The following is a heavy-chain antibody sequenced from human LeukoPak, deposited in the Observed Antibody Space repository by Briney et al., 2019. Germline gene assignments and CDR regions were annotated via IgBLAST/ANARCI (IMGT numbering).Heavy chain of an antibody. CDR2: IYYSGST. D-gene: IGHD3-22*01. V-gene: IGHV4-59*01. J-gene: IGHJ6*03. Sequence: PSETLSLTCTVSGGSISSYYWSWIRQPPGKGLEWIGYIYYSGSTNYNPSLKSRVTISVDTSKNQFSLKLSSVTAADTAVYYCARVFVYYDSSGYLDYYYMDVWGKGTTVTISS. CDR3: ARVFVYYDSSGYLDYYYMDV. CDR1: GGSISSYY.